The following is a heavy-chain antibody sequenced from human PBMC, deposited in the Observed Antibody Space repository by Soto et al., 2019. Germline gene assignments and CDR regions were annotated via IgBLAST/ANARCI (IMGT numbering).Heavy chain of an antibody. CDR1: GYTFTGYY. CDR2: INPNSGGT. D-gene: IGHD4-17*01. J-gene: IGHJ6*03. CDR3: ARSGVPVTYYMDV. Sequence: ASVKVSCKASGYTFTGYYMHWVRQAPGQGLEWMGWINPNSGGTNYAQKFQGWVTMTRDTSISTAYMELSRLRSDDTAVYYCARSGVPVTYYMDVWGKGTTVTVSS. V-gene: IGHV1-2*04.